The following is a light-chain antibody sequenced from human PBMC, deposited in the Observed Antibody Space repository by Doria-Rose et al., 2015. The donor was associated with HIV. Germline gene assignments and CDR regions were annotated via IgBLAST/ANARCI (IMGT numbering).Light chain of an antibody. J-gene: IGLJ1*01. Sequence: QTVVTQEPSVSEAPGQRVTISCTGSSSNIGAGYDVHWYQQLPCTAPQLLIYGNINRPSGVPDRISGSKSGTSASLAITGLQAEDEADYYCQSYDSSLSGYVFGTGTKVTVL. V-gene: IGLV1-40*01. CDR2: GNI. CDR1: SSNIGAGYD. CDR3: QSYDSSLSGYV.